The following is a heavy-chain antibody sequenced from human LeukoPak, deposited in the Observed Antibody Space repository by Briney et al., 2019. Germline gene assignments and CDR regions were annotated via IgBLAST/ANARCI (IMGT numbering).Heavy chain of an antibody. CDR3: GKDDGSYGLDH. Sequence: GGSLRLSCAASGFIFRSYAMNWVRQAPGKGLQWVSALSGNGAKTYYVDAVEGRFTISRDNSKNTLYLQMSSLRAEDTAVYYCGKDDGSYGLDHWGQGTLVTVSS. D-gene: IGHD5-18*01. J-gene: IGHJ5*02. CDR2: LSGNGAKT. CDR1: GFIFRSYA. V-gene: IGHV3-23*01.